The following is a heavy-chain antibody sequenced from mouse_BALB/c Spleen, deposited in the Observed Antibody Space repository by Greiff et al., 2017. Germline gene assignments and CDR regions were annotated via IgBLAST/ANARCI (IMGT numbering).Heavy chain of an antibody. CDR1: GFTFTDYY. J-gene: IGHJ1*01. Sequence: DVQLQESGAGLVQPGGSLRLSCATSGFTFTDYYMRWVRQPPGKALEWLGFIRNKANGYTTEYSASVKGRFTTSRDNTQSILYLQKNTLRAEVSAAYYCARSYGSSYWYFDVWGAGTTVTVSS. D-gene: IGHD1-1*01. CDR3: ARSYGSSYWYFDV. V-gene: IGHV7-3*02. CDR2: IRNKANGYTT.